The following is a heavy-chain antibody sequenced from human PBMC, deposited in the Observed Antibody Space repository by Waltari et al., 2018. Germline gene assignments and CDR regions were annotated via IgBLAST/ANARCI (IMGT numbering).Heavy chain of an antibody. V-gene: IGHV3-74*01. J-gene: IGHJ3*02. Sequence: EVQLVESGGGLVQPGGSLRLSCAASGFTFSSYWMHWVRQAPGKGLVWVSGMNGEGSSTPYADSVQVRFTSSRDKAKNTLYLQMNRRRAEDTAVYYCAREPNYDYFPDAFDIWGQGTMVTVSA. D-gene: IGHD3-3*01. CDR2: MNGEGSST. CDR3: AREPNYDYFPDAFDI. CDR1: GFTFSSYW.